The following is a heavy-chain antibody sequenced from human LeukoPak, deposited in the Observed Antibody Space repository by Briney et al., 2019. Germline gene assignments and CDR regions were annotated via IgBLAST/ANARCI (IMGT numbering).Heavy chain of an antibody. J-gene: IGHJ4*02. D-gene: IGHD3-10*01. CDR3: AKDSSMLRGPIAIYYFDF. CDR2: ISGSGGST. CDR1: GFTFSSYE. V-gene: IGHV3-23*01. Sequence: GGSLRLSCAASGFTFSSYEMNWVRQAPGKGLEWVSAISGSGGSTYYADSVKGRFTISRDNSKNTLYLQMNSLRAEDTAVYYCAKDSSMLRGPIAIYYFDFWGQGTLVTVSS.